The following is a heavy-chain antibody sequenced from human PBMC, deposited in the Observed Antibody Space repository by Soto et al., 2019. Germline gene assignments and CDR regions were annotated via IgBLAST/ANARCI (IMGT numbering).Heavy chain of an antibody. Sequence: GESLKISCKASGYTFTSYWIGWVRQMPGKGLEWMGIIYPSNSETRFSPSFRGQVTLSADKSIFTAYLQWSSLKASDTAIYYCARQAYHYDTYSFGYWGQGTLVTVFS. D-gene: IGHD3-22*01. CDR2: IYPSNSET. CDR3: ARQAYHYDTYSFGY. J-gene: IGHJ4*02. V-gene: IGHV5-51*01. CDR1: GYTFTSYW.